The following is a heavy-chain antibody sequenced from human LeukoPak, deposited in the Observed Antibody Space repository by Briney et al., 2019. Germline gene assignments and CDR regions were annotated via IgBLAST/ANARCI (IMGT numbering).Heavy chain of an antibody. CDR2: INWNGGST. D-gene: IGHD1-26*01. V-gene: IGHV3-20*04. J-gene: IGHJ4*02. CDR1: GFTFDDYG. CDR3: ASVVGATMGD. Sequence: GGSLRRSCAASGFTFDDYGMTWVRQAPGKGLEWVSGINWNGGSTGYADSVKGRFTISRDNAKNSLYLQMNSLRAEDTALYYCASVVGATMGDWGQGTLVTVSS.